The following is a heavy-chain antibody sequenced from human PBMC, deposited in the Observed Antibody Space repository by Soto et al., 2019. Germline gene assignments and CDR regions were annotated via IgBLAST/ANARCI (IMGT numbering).Heavy chain of an antibody. V-gene: IGHV3-9*01. D-gene: IGHD2-2*01. CDR2: ISWNSGSI. CDR1: GFTFDDYA. Sequence: GGSLRLSCAASGFTFDDYAMHWVRQAPGKGLEWVSGISWNSGSIGYADSVKGRFTISRDNAKNSLYLQMNSLRAEDTALYYCAKGLYRSSTSCYAMDYYYYMDVWGKGTTVTVSS. J-gene: IGHJ6*03. CDR3: AKGLYRSSTSCYAMDYYYYMDV.